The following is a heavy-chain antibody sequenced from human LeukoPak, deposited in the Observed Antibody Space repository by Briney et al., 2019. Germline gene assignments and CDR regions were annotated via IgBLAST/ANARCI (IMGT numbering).Heavy chain of an antibody. Sequence: SQTPSLTCTVSGGSMSSGGYYWSWIRQHPGKGLEWIGYIYYSGSTFFNPSLKSRVTISVDTSQNQFSLELSSVTAADTAVYYCARAGSGYSFDYWGQGTLVTLSS. CDR2: IYYSGST. V-gene: IGHV4-31*03. D-gene: IGHD3-10*01. CDR1: GGSMSSGGYY. CDR3: ARAGSGYSFDY. J-gene: IGHJ4*02.